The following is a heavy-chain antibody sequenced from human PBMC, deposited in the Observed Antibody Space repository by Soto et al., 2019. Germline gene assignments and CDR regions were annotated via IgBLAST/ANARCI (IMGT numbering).Heavy chain of an antibody. Sequence: GGSLRLSCAASGFTFSSYSMNWVRQAPGKGLEWVSYISSSSSTIYYADSVKGRFTISRDNAKNSLYLQMNSLRAEDTAVYYCAKDILWFGANNYFDYWGQGTLVTVSS. CDR3: AKDILWFGANNYFDY. CDR1: GFTFSSYS. J-gene: IGHJ4*02. CDR2: ISSSSSTI. V-gene: IGHV3-48*01. D-gene: IGHD3-10*01.